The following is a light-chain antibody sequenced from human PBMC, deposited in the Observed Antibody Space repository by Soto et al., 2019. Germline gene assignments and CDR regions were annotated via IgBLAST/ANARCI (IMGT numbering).Light chain of an antibody. CDR3: QQYNSDST. J-gene: IGKJ1*01. CDR2: KAS. Sequence: IQMTQSPSTLSASVGDRVTMTCRASQSISIWLAWYQQKPGKAPKLLIYKASSLESEVPSRFSGSGSGTEFTLTINSLQPDDSATYYCQQYNSDSTFGQGTKVEIK. V-gene: IGKV1-5*03. CDR1: QSISIW.